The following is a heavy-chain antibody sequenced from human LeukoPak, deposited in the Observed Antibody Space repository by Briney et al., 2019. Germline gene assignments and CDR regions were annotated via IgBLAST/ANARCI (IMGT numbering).Heavy chain of an antibody. V-gene: IGHV3-21*01. Sequence: GGSLRLSCAASGFTFSSYSMNWVRQAPGKGLEWVSSISSSSSYTYYADSVKGRFTISRDNAKNSLYLQMNSLRAEDTAVYYCARAPLWFGELLEYYFDYWGQGTLVTVSS. J-gene: IGHJ4*02. CDR1: GFTFSSYS. CDR2: ISSSSSYT. CDR3: ARAPLWFGELLEYYFDY. D-gene: IGHD3-10*01.